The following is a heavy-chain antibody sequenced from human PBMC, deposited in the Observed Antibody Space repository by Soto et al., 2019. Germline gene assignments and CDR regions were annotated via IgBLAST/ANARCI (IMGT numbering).Heavy chain of an antibody. D-gene: IGHD1-26*01. CDR3: ASAIVGVHLDAFDI. Sequence: SETLSLTCAVYGGSFSGYYWSWIRQPPGKGLEWIGEINHSGSTNYNPSLKSRVTISVDTSKNQFSLKLSSVTAADTAVYYCASAIVGVHLDAFDIWGQGTMVTVSS. CDR1: GGSFSGYY. CDR2: INHSGST. V-gene: IGHV4-34*01. J-gene: IGHJ3*02.